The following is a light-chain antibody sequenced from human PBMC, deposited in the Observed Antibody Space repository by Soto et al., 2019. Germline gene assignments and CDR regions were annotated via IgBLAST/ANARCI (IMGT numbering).Light chain of an antibody. J-gene: IGKJ2*01. Sequence: AIQMTQSPSSLSASVGDRVTITCRASQGIRNDLGWYQQKPGKAPKLLIYAASSLQSGVPSSFRGSGSGPDFTLLFGSLQPEDFSTDYRLQDYKVPYTFGQGPKLQIK. CDR2: AAS. CDR3: LQDYKVPYT. V-gene: IGKV1-6*01. CDR1: QGIRND.